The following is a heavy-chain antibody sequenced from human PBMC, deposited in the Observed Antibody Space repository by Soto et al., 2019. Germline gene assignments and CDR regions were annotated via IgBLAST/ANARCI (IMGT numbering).Heavy chain of an antibody. CDR3: ARVKPSGGSNLFDP. CDR2: IYYSGST. V-gene: IGHV4-61*01. D-gene: IGHD2-15*01. Sequence: SETLSLTCTVSGGSVSSGSYYWSWIRQPPGKGLEWIGYIYYSGSTYYNPSLKSRVTILVDTSKNQFSLKLSSVTAADTAVYFCARVKPSGGSNLFDPWAQGTPVPDSS. J-gene: IGHJ5*02. CDR1: GGSVSSGSYY.